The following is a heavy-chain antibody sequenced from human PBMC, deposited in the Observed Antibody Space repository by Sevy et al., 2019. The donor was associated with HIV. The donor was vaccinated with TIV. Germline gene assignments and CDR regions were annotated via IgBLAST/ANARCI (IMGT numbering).Heavy chain of an antibody. CDR1: GFSVSGYG. Sequence: GGSLRLSCAASGFSVSGYGMHWVRQAPGKGLEWVAVIWYDGTNREYADSVKGRFSNSRDNSKNTLYLQMNGLGVEDTAVYYCAREDIRVAGIGYYFHSWGQGTLVTVSS. D-gene: IGHD6-19*01. CDR2: IWYDGTNR. V-gene: IGHV3-33*01. CDR3: AREDIRVAGIGYYFHS. J-gene: IGHJ4*02.